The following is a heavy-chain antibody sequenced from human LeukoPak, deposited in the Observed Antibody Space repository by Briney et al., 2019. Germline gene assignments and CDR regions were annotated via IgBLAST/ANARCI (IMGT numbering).Heavy chain of an antibody. D-gene: IGHD1-1*01. CDR1: GFAFSSYA. CDR3: ARESVHPRYYYYYGMDV. CDR2: IWYDGSNK. J-gene: IGHJ6*02. V-gene: IGHV3-33*08. Sequence: PGGSLRLSCAASGFAFSSYAMHWVRQAPGKGLEWVAVIWYDGSNKYYADSVKGRFTISRDNSKNTLYLQMNSLRAEDTAVYYCARESVHPRYYYYYGMDVWGQGTTVTVSS.